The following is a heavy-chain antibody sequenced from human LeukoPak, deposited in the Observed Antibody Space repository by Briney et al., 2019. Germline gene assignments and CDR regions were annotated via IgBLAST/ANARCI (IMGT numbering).Heavy chain of an antibody. D-gene: IGHD3-22*01. V-gene: IGHV4-4*02. J-gene: IGHJ4*02. CDR2: IFHSGST. CDR1: GAFIDSNNW. CDR3: ARKPIVNSAWYYFDY. Sequence: SETLSLTCAVSGAFIDSNNWWSWVRQTPGKGLEWIAEIFHSGSTNYNPSLKSRVTMSVDTSKNQFSLKLSSVTAADTAVYYCARKPIVNSAWYYFDYWGQGTLVTVSS.